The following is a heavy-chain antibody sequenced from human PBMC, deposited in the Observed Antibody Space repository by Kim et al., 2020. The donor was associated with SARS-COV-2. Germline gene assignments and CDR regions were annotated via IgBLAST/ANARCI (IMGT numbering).Heavy chain of an antibody. V-gene: IGHV1-46*01. CDR3: ARGGYSGSYGYYYYYGMDV. J-gene: IGHJ6*02. Sequence: ASVKVSCKASGYTFTSYYMHWVRQAPGQGLEWMGIINPSGGSTSYAQKFQGRVTMTRDTSTSTVYMELSSLRSEDTAVYYCARGGYSGSYGYYYYYGMDVWGQGTTVTVSS. CDR2: INPSGGST. CDR1: GYTFTSYY. D-gene: IGHD1-26*01.